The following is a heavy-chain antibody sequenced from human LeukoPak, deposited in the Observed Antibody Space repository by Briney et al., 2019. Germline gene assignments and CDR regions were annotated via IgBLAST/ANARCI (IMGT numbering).Heavy chain of an antibody. J-gene: IGHJ4*02. CDR3: AKDNSSTMALLSGLDY. V-gene: IGHV3-23*01. Sequence: GSLRLSCAASGFIFSSSAMNWVRQAPGKGLKWVSAISGSGGTTYYADSVKGRFTISRDNAKNTLYLQMNSLRAEDTALYYCAKDNSSTMALLSGLDYWGQGTLVTVSS. D-gene: IGHD4/OR15-4a*01. CDR2: ISGSGGTT. CDR1: GFIFSSSA.